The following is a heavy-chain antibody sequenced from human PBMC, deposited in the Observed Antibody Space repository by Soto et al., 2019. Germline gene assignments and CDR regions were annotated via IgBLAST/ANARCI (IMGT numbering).Heavy chain of an antibody. Sequence: QITLKESGPTLVKPTQTLTLTSTFSGFSLTTNGVGVGWIRQPPGKALEWLALIYWNEDKGYSPSLKTRLTITKDTSKNQVVLIMTTMDPVDTATYYCVPRQSHRSWLDPWGQGTLVTVSS. V-gene: IGHV2-5*01. J-gene: IGHJ5*02. CDR3: VPRQSHRSWLDP. CDR2: IYWNEDK. CDR1: GFSLTTNGVG.